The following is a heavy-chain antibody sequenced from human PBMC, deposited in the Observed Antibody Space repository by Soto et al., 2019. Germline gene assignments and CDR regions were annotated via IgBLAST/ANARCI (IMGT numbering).Heavy chain of an antibody. CDR2: IIPIFGTA. V-gene: IGHV1-69*13. Sequence: SVKVSCKASGGTFSSYAISWVRQAPGQGLEWMGGIIPIFGTANYAQKFQGRVTITADESTSTAYMELSSLRSEDTAVYYCARAPTNWNEGGYGMDVWGQGTTVTVSS. D-gene: IGHD1-20*01. CDR3: ARAPTNWNEGGYGMDV. CDR1: GGTFSSYA. J-gene: IGHJ6*02.